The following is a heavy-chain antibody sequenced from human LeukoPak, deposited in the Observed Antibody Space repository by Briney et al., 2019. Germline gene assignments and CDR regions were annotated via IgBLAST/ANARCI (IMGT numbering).Heavy chain of an antibody. CDR1: GFTFGTYA. CDR3: ARDRVAVYCSGGNCQSRYYYYDMDV. J-gene: IGHJ6*02. CDR2: ISYDGSDK. D-gene: IGHD2-15*01. Sequence: PGGSLRLSCAASGFTFGTYAMHWVRQAPGKGLEWVASISYDGSDKVFPDSVKGRFAISRDNSNNTLYLQMNSLRPEDTAVYFCARDRVAVYCSGGNCQSRYYYYDMDVWGQGTTVTVSS. V-gene: IGHV3-30*01.